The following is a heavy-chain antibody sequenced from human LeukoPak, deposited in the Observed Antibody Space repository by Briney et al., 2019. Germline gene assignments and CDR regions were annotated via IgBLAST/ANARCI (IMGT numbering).Heavy chain of an antibody. CDR2: IDPSDSYT. Sequence: GESLKISCKGSGYSFTSYWISWVRQMPGKGLEWMGRIDPSDSYTNYSPSFQGHVTISADKSISTACLQWSSLKASDTAMYYCARHLTGYGDYNYFDYWGQGTLVTVSS. CDR1: GYSFTSYW. CDR3: ARHLTGYGDYNYFDY. D-gene: IGHD4-17*01. J-gene: IGHJ4*02. V-gene: IGHV5-10-1*01.